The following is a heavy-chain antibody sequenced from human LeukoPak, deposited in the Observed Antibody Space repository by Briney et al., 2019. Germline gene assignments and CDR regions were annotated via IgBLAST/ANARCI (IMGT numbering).Heavy chain of an antibody. CDR3: ARASDSSSGYFDC. D-gene: IGHD6-6*01. CDR2: TSHSGNTI. Sequence: GVSLRLSCAASGFTFSDYYMSWIPQAPGKGLEWVSYTSHSGNTIKYADSVKGRFTISRDNAKNSLSLQMNSLRAEDTAVYYCARASDSSSGYFDCWGQGTLVTVSS. V-gene: IGHV3-11*01. CDR1: GFTFSDYY. J-gene: IGHJ4*02.